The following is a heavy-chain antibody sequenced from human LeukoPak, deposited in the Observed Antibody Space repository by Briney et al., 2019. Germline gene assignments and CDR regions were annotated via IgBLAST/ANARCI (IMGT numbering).Heavy chain of an antibody. CDR1: GFTFNNYA. CDR3: ARDYADYVGIFFFDY. CDR2: ISGGGETT. D-gene: IGHD4-17*01. Sequence: GGSLRLSCAASGFTFNNYATNWVRQAPGKGLEWVSSISGGGETTYYANPAKGRFTISRDNSQKTLCLQMNSLRAQDTAVYYCARDYADYVGIFFFDYWGQGTLVTVSS. V-gene: IGHV3-23*01. J-gene: IGHJ4*02.